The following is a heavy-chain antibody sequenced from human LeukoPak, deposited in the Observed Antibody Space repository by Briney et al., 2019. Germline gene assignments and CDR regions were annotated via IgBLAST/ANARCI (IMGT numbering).Heavy chain of an antibody. CDR3: AIDYGDYGFCAFDS. CDR1: GYTFTSYD. V-gene: IGHV1-8*01. CDR2: MNPNSGNT. D-gene: IGHD4-17*01. J-gene: IGHJ3*02. Sequence: ASVKVSCKASGYTFTSYDINWVRQATGQGLEWMGWMNPNSGNTGYAQKFQGRVTMTRNTSISTAYMELSSLRSEDTAVYYGAIDYGDYGFCAFDSWGQGTMVTVSS.